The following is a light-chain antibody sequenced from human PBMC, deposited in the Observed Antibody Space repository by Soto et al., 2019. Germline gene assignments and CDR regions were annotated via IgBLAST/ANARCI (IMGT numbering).Light chain of an antibody. J-gene: IGKJ4*01. Sequence: DIQLTQSPSFLSASVGDRVTITCRASQGISSYLAWYQQKPGKAPKVLIYAASTLQRGVPSRFSGSGSGTEFTLTISRLQPEDFATYYCQQLNSYPLTVGGGTKVDSK. CDR1: QGISSY. V-gene: IGKV1-9*01. CDR2: AAS. CDR3: QQLNSYPLT.